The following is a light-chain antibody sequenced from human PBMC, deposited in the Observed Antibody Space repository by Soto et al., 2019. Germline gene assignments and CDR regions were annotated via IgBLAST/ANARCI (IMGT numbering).Light chain of an antibody. CDR3: QKYNSAPLT. V-gene: IGKV1-27*01. Sequence: DIQMTQSPSSLSASVGDRVTITCRASQDIRNYLAWYQQKPGKVPKLLIYATSTVQSWVPSRFSGSGSGTYFTLTISSLQPEDVATYYCQKYNSAPLTFGRGTKVEI. J-gene: IGKJ4*01. CDR1: QDIRNY. CDR2: ATS.